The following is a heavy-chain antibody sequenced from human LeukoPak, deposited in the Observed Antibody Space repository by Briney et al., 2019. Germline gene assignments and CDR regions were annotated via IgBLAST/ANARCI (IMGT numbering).Heavy chain of an antibody. CDR3: AREPRTISMTTVKYYYYYGIDV. V-gene: IGHV1-2*02. J-gene: IGHJ6*02. Sequence: RGASVKVSCKASGYTFTGYYMHWVRQAPGQGLEWMGWINPNSGGTNYAQKFQGRVTMTRDTSISTAYMELSRLRSDDTAVYYCAREPRTISMTTVKYYYYYGIDVWGQGTTVTVSS. D-gene: IGHD4-11*01. CDR1: GYTFTGYY. CDR2: INPNSGGT.